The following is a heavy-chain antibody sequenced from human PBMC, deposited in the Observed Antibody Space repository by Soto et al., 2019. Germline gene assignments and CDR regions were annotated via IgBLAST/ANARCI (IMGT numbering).Heavy chain of an antibody. D-gene: IGHD3-3*01. CDR1: GFTFSSYA. Sequence: GSLRLSCAASGFTFSSYAMSWVRQAPGKGLEWVSAISGSGGSTYYADSVKGRFNISRDNSKNTLYLQMNSLRAEDTAVYYCAKRPGYDFWSGYFPSYYMDVWGKGTTVTVSS. CDR2: ISGSGGST. CDR3: AKRPGYDFWSGYFPSYYMDV. V-gene: IGHV3-23*01. J-gene: IGHJ6*03.